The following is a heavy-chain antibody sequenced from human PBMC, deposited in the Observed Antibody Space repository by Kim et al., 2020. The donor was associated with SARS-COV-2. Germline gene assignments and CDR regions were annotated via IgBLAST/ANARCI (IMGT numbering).Heavy chain of an antibody. Sequence: GGSLRLSCAASGFNFRSYAMHWVRQAPGKGLEWVAVISHDGSNKNYADSVKGRFTISRDNSKNTLYLQMNSLRAEDTAVYYCARDPGYSSGWYYYYYGMDGWGQGTTVTVSS. V-gene: IGHV3-30*04. D-gene: IGHD6-19*01. CDR1: GFNFRSYA. CDR2: ISHDGSNK. J-gene: IGHJ6*02. CDR3: ARDPGYSSGWYYYYYGMDG.